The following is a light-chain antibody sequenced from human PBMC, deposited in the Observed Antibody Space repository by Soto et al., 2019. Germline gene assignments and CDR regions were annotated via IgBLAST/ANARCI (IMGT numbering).Light chain of an antibody. CDR3: QQYSRSAIT. J-gene: IGKJ5*01. V-gene: IGKV3-20*01. CDR2: GAS. CDR1: QSVTSSY. Sequence: IVLTQSPGTLSLSPGEGATLSCRASQSVTSSYLAWYQQKRGQAPRLLIYGASSRATGIPDRFSGRGSGTGFTLTISRLEPEDFAVYYCQQYSRSAITFGQGTLLEI.